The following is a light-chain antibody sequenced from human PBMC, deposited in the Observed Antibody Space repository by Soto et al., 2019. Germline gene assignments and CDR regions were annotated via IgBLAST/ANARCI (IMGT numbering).Light chain of an antibody. CDR3: QTWGSGIYWV. J-gene: IGLJ3*02. Sequence: QPVLTQSPSASASLGASVKLTCTLSSGHGSYAIAWHQQQPEKGPRYLMKLNSDGSHSKGDGIPDRFSGSSSGAERYLTISSLQSEDEADYYCQTWGSGIYWVFGGGTKLTVL. CDR1: SGHGSYA. V-gene: IGLV4-69*01. CDR2: LNSDGSH.